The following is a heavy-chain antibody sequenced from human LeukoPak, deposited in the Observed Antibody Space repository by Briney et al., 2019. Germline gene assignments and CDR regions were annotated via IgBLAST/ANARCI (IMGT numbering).Heavy chain of an antibody. V-gene: IGHV3-23*01. CDR1: GFTFSSYA. Sequence: PGGSLRLSCAASGFTFSSYAMSWVRQAPGKGLEWVSAISGSGGSTYYADSVKGRFTISRDNSKNTLYLQMNSLRAEDTAVYYCAKDGGFQSMVRGVTDHYYYYMDVWGKGTTVTVSS. D-gene: IGHD3-10*01. J-gene: IGHJ6*03. CDR2: ISGSGGST. CDR3: AKDGGFQSMVRGVTDHYYYYMDV.